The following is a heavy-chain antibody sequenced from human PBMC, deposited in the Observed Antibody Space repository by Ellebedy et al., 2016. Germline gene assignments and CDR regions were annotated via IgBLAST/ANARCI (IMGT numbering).Heavy chain of an antibody. D-gene: IGHD4-23*01. CDR2: ISGSGGST. J-gene: IGHJ6*02. CDR1: GSTFSNYG. CDR3: ARPRGDYGGRGRYYYGMDV. Sequence: GGSLRLSXAASGSTFSNYGMSWVRQAPGKGLEWVSAISGSGGSTYYADSVKGRYTISRDNSKNTLYLQMNSLRAEDTAVYSCARPRGDYGGRGRYYYGMDVWGQGTTVTVSS. V-gene: IGHV3-23*01.